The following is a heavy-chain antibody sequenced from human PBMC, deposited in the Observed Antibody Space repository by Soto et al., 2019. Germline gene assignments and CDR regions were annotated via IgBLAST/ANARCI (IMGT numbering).Heavy chain of an antibody. CDR1: GGSFSGYY. CDR3: ARAARSTSIDY. J-gene: IGHJ4*02. Sequence: SETLSLTCAVYGGSFSGYYWSWIRQPPGKGLEWIGEINHSGSTNYNPSLKSRVTISVDTSKNQFSLKLSSVTAADTAVYYCARAARSTSIDYWGQGTLVTVSS. V-gene: IGHV4-34*01. D-gene: IGHD2-2*01. CDR2: INHSGST.